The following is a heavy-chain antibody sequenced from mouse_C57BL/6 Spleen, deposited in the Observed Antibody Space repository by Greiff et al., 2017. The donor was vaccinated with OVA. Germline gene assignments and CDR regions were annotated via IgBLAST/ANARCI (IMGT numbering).Heavy chain of an antibody. CDR1: GYTFTSYW. Sequence: VQLQQPGAELVMPGASVKLSCKASGYTFTSYWMHWVKQRPGQGLEWIGEIDPSDSYTNYNQKFKGKSTLTVDKSSSTAYMQLSSLTSEDSAVYYCARAPYYVSRDAMDYWGQGTSVTVSS. CDR3: ARAPYYVSRDAMDY. V-gene: IGHV1-69*01. D-gene: IGHD1-1*01. J-gene: IGHJ4*01. CDR2: IDPSDSYT.